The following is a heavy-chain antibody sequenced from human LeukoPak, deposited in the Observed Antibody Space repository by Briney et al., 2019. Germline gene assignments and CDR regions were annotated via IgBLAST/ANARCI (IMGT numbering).Heavy chain of an antibody. CDR3: ARDRIIVVPDYYFDY. V-gene: IGHV3-33*01. D-gene: IGHD3-22*01. CDR1: GFTFSSYG. CDR2: IWYDESNK. J-gene: IGHJ4*02. Sequence: GGSLRLSCAASGFTFSSYGMHWVRQAPGEGLEWVAVIWYDESNKFYADSVKGRFTISRDNSKNTLYLQMNSLRAEDTAVYYCARDRIIVVPDYYFDYWGQGTLVTVSS.